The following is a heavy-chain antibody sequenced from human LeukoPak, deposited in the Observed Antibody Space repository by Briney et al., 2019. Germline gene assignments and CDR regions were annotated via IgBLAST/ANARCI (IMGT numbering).Heavy chain of an antibody. V-gene: IGHV4-38-2*02. J-gene: IGHJ6*03. D-gene: IGHD6-13*01. CDR1: GYSISSGYY. CDR3: ARAVSWTDYYYYMDV. Sequence: SETLSLTCTVSGYSISSGYYWGWIRQPPGKGLECIGSIYHSGNTYYNPSLKSRVTISIDTSKNQFSLKLSSVTAADTAVYYCARAVSWTDYYYYMDVWGKGTTVTVSS. CDR2: IYHSGNT.